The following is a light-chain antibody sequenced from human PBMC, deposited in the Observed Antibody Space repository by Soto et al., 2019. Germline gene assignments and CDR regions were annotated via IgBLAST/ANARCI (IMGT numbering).Light chain of an antibody. J-gene: IGKJ1*01. Sequence: ATQMTQSPSSLSASVGDTVTITCRASQGIRNELAWYQQAPGKAPKLLIYAASSVQSGVPSRFSGSGSYTDFALTISSLQPEDFATYDCLQDFEVPRPFGQRTKVEI. CDR1: QGIRNE. CDR2: AAS. CDR3: LQDFEVPRP. V-gene: IGKV1-6*01.